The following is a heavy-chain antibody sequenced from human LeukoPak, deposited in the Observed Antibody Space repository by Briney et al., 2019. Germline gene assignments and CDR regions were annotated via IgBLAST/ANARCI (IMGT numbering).Heavy chain of an antibody. CDR1: GFTFDDYA. CDR3: AKDIDGSGSYIFDY. Sequence: GGSLRLSCAASGFTFDDYAMHWVRQAPGKGLEWVSGISWNSGSIGYADSVKGRFTISRDNAKNSLYLQMNSLRAEDTALYYCAKDIDGSGSYIFDYWGQGNPGHRLL. D-gene: IGHD3-10*01. CDR2: ISWNSGSI. J-gene: IGHJ4*02. V-gene: IGHV3-9*01.